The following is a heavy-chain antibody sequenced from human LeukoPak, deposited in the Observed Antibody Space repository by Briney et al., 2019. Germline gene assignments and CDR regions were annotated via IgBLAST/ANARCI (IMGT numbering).Heavy chain of an antibody. Sequence: SETLSLTCTVSGVSISSSNSYWGWVRQPPGKGLEWIGSIYYSGSTYYNPSLKSRVTISVDTSKNQFSLKLSSVTAADTAVYYCARAALSSGWYGYPDAFDIWGQGTMVTVSS. CDR2: IYYSGST. J-gene: IGHJ3*02. V-gene: IGHV4-39*07. CDR1: GVSISSSNSY. D-gene: IGHD6-19*01. CDR3: ARAALSSGWYGYPDAFDI.